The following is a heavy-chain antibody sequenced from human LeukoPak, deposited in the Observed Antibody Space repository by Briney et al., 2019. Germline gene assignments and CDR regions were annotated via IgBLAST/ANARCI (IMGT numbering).Heavy chain of an antibody. Sequence: GSLRLSCAASGFTFSSYAMSWVRQAPGKGLEWVSAISGSGGSTYYADSVKGRFTISRDNSKNTLYLQMNSLRAEDTAVYYCATSYYDFWSGYYEVKDYWGQGTLVTVSS. J-gene: IGHJ4*02. CDR2: ISGSGGST. V-gene: IGHV3-23*01. CDR3: ATSYYDFWSGYYEVKDY. D-gene: IGHD3-3*01. CDR1: GFTFSSYA.